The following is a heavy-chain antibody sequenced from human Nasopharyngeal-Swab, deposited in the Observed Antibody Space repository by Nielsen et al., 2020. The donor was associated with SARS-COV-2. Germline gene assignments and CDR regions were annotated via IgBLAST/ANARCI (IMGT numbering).Heavy chain of an antibody. CDR3: AREQTITMVRGVIMTTSYYFDY. CDR2: INPNSGGT. Sequence: ASVKVSCKASGYTFAGYYMHWVRQAPGQGLEWMGRINPNSGGTNYAQKLQGRVTMTTDTSTSTAYMELRSLRSDDTAVYYCAREQTITMVRGVIMTTSYYFDYWGQGTLVTVSS. J-gene: IGHJ4*02. CDR1: GYTFAGYY. D-gene: IGHD3-10*01. V-gene: IGHV1-2*06.